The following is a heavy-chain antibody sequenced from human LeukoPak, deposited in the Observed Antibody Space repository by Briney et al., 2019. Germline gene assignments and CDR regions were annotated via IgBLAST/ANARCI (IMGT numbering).Heavy chain of an antibody. CDR2: VGGDEKA. CDR3: AKDLSWWVTADY. D-gene: IGHD2-21*02. J-gene: IGHJ4*02. V-gene: IGHV3-23*01. CDR1: GFPFSGNA. Sequence: GGSLRLSCAASGFPFSGNAMSWVRQAPGRGLEWVLGVGGDEKAHYADFVRGRFTISRDNSKKTVYLQMNSLTVEDTAVYYCAKDLSWWVTADYWGQGVLVTVSS.